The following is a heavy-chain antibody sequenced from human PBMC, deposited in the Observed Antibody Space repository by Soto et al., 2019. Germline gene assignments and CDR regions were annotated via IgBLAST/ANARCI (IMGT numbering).Heavy chain of an antibody. CDR1: GGTFSSYT. CDR2: IIPILGIA. Sequence: QVQLVQSGAEVKKPGSSVKVSCKASGGTFSSYTISWVRQAPGQGLEWMGRIIPILGIANYAQKFQGRVTVNADKSTSTALMEVRSLRSEDTAVYYWARGRGDRGENYWGQGTLVTVSS. J-gene: IGHJ4*02. V-gene: IGHV1-69*02. CDR3: ARGRGDRGENY. D-gene: IGHD3-16*01.